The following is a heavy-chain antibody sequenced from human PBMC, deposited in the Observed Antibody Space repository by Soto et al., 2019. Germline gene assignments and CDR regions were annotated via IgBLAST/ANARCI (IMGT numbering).Heavy chain of an antibody. V-gene: IGHV3-33*01. CDR2: IWYDGSNK. D-gene: IGHD3-22*01. CDR1: GFTFSSYG. Sequence: GGSLRLSCAASGFTFSSYGMHWVRQAPGKGLEWVAVIWYDGSNKYYADSVKGRFTISRDNSKNTLYLQMNSLRAEDTAVYYCARDVGVVITSLFDYWGQGTLVTVSS. CDR3: ARDVGVVITSLFDY. J-gene: IGHJ4*02.